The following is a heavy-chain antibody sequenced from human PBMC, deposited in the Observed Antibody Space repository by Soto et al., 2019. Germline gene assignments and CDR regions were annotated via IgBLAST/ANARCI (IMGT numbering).Heavy chain of an antibody. Sequence: EVQLGESGGGLVQPGGSLRLSCAASGFTFSSYWMHWVRQAPGKGLVWVSRINSDGRSTSYADSVKGRFTISRDNAKNTLYLQMNSLRAEDTAVYYCARGVCVAGNWFDPWGQGTLVTVSS. CDR1: GFTFSSYW. J-gene: IGHJ5*02. CDR2: INSDGRST. CDR3: ARGVCVAGNWFDP. D-gene: IGHD2-21*01. V-gene: IGHV3-74*01.